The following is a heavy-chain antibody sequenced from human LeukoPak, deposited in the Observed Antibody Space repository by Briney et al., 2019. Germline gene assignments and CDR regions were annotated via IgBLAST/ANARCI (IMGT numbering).Heavy chain of an antibody. CDR2: IWYDGSSK. V-gene: IGHV3-33*06. J-gene: IGHJ6*03. Sequence: GRSLRLSCAASGFTFSSYGMHWVRQAPGKGLEWVAVIWYDGSSKYYADSVKGRFTISRDNSKNTLYLQMNSLRAEDTAVYYCAKSQQATTFVVGYMDVWGKGTTVTVSS. CDR3: AKSQQATTFVVGYMDV. CDR1: GFTFSSYG. D-gene: IGHD2-21*01.